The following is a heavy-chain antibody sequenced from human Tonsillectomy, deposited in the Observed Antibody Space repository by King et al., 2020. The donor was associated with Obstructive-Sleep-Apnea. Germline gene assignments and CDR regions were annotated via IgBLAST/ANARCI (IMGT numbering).Heavy chain of an antibody. CDR1: GFTFNTYG. CDR3: AKGDGYSEGNYFDY. CDR2: TWYDESRK. J-gene: IGHJ4*02. Sequence: VQLVESGGGVVHPGRSLRLSCAASGFTFNTYGMHWVRQAPGKGLELVAVTWYDESRKYYADSVKGRFTISRDNSKNTLYLQMNSLRAEDTAVYYCAKGDGYSEGNYFDYWGQGTLVTVSS. V-gene: IGHV3-33*06. D-gene: IGHD5-24*01.